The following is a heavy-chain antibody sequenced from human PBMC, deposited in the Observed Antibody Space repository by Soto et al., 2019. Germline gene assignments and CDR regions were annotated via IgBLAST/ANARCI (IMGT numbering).Heavy chain of an antibody. D-gene: IGHD1-20*01. Sequence: EVQLVESGGGLVQPGGSLRLSCAASGFTFSHYWMHWVRQIPGKGLTWVSRINEDGSHTSYADFVKGRFTTSRDNARNTLFLQMNSLSAEDTASYYCARDFTPAITPGDDFDYWGQGTLLTVSS. CDR1: GFTFSHYW. V-gene: IGHV3-74*01. CDR3: ARDFTPAITPGDDFDY. J-gene: IGHJ4*02. CDR2: INEDGSHT.